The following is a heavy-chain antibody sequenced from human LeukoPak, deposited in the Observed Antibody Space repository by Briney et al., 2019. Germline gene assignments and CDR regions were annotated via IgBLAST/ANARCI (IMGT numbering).Heavy chain of an antibody. D-gene: IGHD6-19*01. V-gene: IGHV4-39*07. CDR1: GGSISSSKYY. CDR3: ARGRGWRIAVAGYMYYFDY. Sequence: SETLSLTCTVSGGSISSSKYYWGWIRQPPGKGLEWIGSIYYSGSAYYNPSLKSRVTISVDTSKSQFSLKLSSVTAADTAVYYCARGRGWRIAVAGYMYYFDYWGQGTLVTVSS. J-gene: IGHJ4*02. CDR2: IYYSGSA.